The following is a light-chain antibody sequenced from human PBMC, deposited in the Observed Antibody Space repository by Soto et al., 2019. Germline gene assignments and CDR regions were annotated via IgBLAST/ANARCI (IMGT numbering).Light chain of an antibody. CDR1: QSVSSTY. Sequence: EIVLTQSPGTLSLSPGERATLSCRASQSVSSTYLAWYQKKPGQAPRLLIYGASTRATGLPGRFSGSGSGTDFTLTISRMEPEDFAVYYCQHYGSSRWTFGQGTKVEIK. CDR3: QHYGSSRWT. CDR2: GAS. V-gene: IGKV3-20*01. J-gene: IGKJ1*01.